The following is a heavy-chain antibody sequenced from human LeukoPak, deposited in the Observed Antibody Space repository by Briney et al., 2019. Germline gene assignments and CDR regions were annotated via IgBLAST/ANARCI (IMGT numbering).Heavy chain of an antibody. D-gene: IGHD2-15*01. Sequence: PSETLSLTCTVSGGSISSGTYYWSWIRQPAGKGLEWIGRIYTSGSTNYNPSLKSRITISVDTSKNQFSLKLSSVTAADTAVYYCARNSCPSGSCYDNRGYFDFWGQGALVTVSS. CDR2: IYTSGST. V-gene: IGHV4-61*02. J-gene: IGHJ4*02. CDR1: GGSISSGTYY. CDR3: ARNSCPSGSCYDNRGYFDF.